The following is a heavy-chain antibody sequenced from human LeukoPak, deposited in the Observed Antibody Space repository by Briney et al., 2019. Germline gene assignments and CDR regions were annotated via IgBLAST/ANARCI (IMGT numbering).Heavy chain of an antibody. Sequence: ASVKVSCKASGYTFTNYYIHWVRQAPGQGLEWMGLINPGGGNTNYAQNFQGRVTMTRDTSASTVYMELSSLRSEDTAVYYCARIRGGYNDAYDIWGQGTVVTVPS. CDR1: GYTFTNYY. V-gene: IGHV1-46*01. CDR2: INPGGGNT. D-gene: IGHD5-24*01. CDR3: ARIRGGYNDAYDI. J-gene: IGHJ3*02.